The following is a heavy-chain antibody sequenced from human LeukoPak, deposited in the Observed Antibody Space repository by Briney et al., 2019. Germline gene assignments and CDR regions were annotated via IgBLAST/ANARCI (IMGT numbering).Heavy chain of an antibody. D-gene: IGHD6-19*01. CDR1: GFTFSSYG. CDR3: ARDLAYRSSLRGTFDI. CDR2: IRYDGSNK. Sequence: GGSLRLSCAASGFTFSSYGMHWVRQAPGKGLEWVAFIRYDGSNKYYADSVKGRFTISRDNSKNTLYLQMNSLRAEDTAVYYCARDLAYRSSLRGTFDIWGQGTKVTVSS. V-gene: IGHV3-30*02. J-gene: IGHJ3*02.